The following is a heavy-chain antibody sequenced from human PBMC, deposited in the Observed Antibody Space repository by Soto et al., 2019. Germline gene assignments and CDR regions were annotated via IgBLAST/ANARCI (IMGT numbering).Heavy chain of an antibody. J-gene: IGHJ4*02. V-gene: IGHV3-53*04. Sequence: GGSLRLSCAASGFTVSSNYMSWVRQAPGKGLEWVSVIYSGGSTYYADSVKGRFTISRHNSKNTLYLQMNSLRAEDTAVYYCAKYSVGNWNHYFDYWGQGTLVTVSS. CDR3: AKYSVGNWNHYFDY. D-gene: IGHD1-20*01. CDR2: IYSGGST. CDR1: GFTVSSNY.